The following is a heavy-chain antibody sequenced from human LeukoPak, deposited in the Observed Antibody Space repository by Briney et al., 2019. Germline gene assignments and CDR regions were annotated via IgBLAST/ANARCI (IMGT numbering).Heavy chain of an antibody. CDR2: IYYSGGT. J-gene: IGHJ6*03. CDR1: GGSISSYY. Sequence: SETLSLTCTVSGGSISSYYWSWIRQPPGKGLEWIGYIYYSGGTNYNPSLKSRVTISVDTSKNQFSLKLSSVAAADTAVYYCARSGDCSGGSCVNYYMDVWGKGTTVIVSS. CDR3: ARSGDCSGGSCVNYYMDV. D-gene: IGHD2-15*01. V-gene: IGHV4-59*08.